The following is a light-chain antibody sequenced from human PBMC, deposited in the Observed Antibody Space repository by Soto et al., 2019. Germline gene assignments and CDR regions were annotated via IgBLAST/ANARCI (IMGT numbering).Light chain of an antibody. J-gene: IGKJ5*01. CDR1: QSVSSF. CDR3: QQRSNWFT. V-gene: IGKV3-11*01. CDR2: DAS. Sequence: DIVLTQSPDSLSLSPGERATLSCRASQSVSSFLAWYQQRRGQAPRLLIYDASKRATGIPARLSGSGSGTDFTLTISSLEPDDDAGYYCQQRSNWFTFGQGTRLEIK.